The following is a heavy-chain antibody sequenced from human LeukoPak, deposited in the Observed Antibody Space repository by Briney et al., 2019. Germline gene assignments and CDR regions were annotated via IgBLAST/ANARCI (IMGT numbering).Heavy chain of an antibody. CDR3: ARGRGYSYGPRVDY. CDR2: INHSGST. D-gene: IGHD5-18*01. J-gene: IGHJ4*02. V-gene: IGHV4-34*01. Sequence: SETLSLTCAVYGGSFSGYYWSWIRQPPGKGLEGIGEINHSGSTNYNPSLKSRVTISVDTSKNQFSLKLSSVTAADTAVYYCARGRGYSYGPRVDYWGQGTLVTVSS. CDR1: GGSFSGYY.